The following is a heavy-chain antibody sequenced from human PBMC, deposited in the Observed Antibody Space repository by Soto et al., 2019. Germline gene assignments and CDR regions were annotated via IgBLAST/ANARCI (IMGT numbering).Heavy chain of an antibody. CDR1: CLAFSYYA. CDR2: ILGRGTT. V-gene: IGHV3-23*01. J-gene: IGHJ4*02. Sequence: LRLSCTASCLAFSYYAMMLVRQAPVKGLGWVSGILGRGTTYHADSVKGRFAISKDNSKNTLHLDMNSLRAEDTAVYYCAKDAVYGDGLWLPESWGQGTMVTAPQ. CDR3: AKDAVYGDGLWLPES. D-gene: IGHD4-17*01.